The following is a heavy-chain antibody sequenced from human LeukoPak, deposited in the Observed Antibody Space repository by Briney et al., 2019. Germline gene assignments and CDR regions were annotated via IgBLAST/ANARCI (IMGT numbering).Heavy chain of an antibody. D-gene: IGHD3-10*01. J-gene: IGHJ1*01. CDR3: ARNPPPTSEYYYGSRSYYYFQH. V-gene: IGHV4-39*07. CDR1: GGSISSSSYY. Sequence: SETLSLTRTVSGGSISSSSYYWGWIRQPPGKGLEWIGSIYYSGSTYYNPSLKSRVTISVDTSKNQFSLKLSSVTAADTAVYYCARNPPPTSEYYYGSRSYYYFQHWGQGTLVTVSS. CDR2: IYYSGST.